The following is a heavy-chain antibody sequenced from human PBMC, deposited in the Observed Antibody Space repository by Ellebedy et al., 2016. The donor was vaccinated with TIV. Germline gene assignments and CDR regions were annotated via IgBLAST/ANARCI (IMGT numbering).Heavy chain of an antibody. CDR1: GFTFSDYY. J-gene: IGHJ4*02. CDR3: ARNGYEDVWGIYHHDS. D-gene: IGHD3-16*02. V-gene: IGHV3-11*06. Sequence: GGSLRLSCAASGFTFSDYYMSWIRQAPGKGLEWVSYISSTSTYTNYTDSVKGRFTISRDNAKNSLYLQMNSLRDEDTAVYYCARNGYEDVWGIYHHDSWGQGTLVTVSS. CDR2: ISSTSTYT.